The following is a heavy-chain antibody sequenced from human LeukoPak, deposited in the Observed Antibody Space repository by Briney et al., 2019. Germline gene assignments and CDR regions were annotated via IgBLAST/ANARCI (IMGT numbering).Heavy chain of an antibody. CDR2: TYVSGNT. J-gene: IGHJ5*02. CDR3: AREVGA. D-gene: IGHD1-26*01. Sequence: GGSLRLSCTVSGIDVSSNYISWGLQAPGKGLEWVSVTYVSGNTYYADSVKGRFIVSRDNSKNTLYLEMNSLRVEDTGVYYCAREVGAWGQGTLVTVSS. V-gene: IGHV3-66*01. CDR1: GIDVSSNY.